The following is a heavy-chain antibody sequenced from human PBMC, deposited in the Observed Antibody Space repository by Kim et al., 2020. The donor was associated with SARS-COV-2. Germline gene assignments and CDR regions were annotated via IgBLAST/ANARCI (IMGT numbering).Heavy chain of an antibody. D-gene: IGHD6-19*01. CDR1: GGSFSGYC. J-gene: IGHJ5*01. CDR3: SRAPGYSSTMFGARTWFDS. V-gene: IGHV4-34*01. Sequence: SETLSLTCAVYGGSFSGYCWCWICQPPRQGLDLIGEINHSGSANSYPYLTRRITISVSTSTNKISLNLSSVTAAAAAVYYCSRAPGYSSTMFGARTWFDS. CDR2: INHSGSA.